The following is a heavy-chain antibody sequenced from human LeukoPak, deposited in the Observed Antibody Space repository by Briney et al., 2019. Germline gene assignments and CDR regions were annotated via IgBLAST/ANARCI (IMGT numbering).Heavy chain of an antibody. J-gene: IGHJ4*02. V-gene: IGHV4-61*02. CDR1: GGSISSGSYY. Sequence: SETLSLTCTVSGGSISSGSYYWSWIRQPAGKGLEWIGRIYTSGSTNYNPSLKSRVTISVDTSKNQFSLKLSSVTAADTAVYYCARGSSTFPNDYWGQGTLVTVSS. D-gene: IGHD2-2*01. CDR2: IYTSGST. CDR3: ARGSSTFPNDY.